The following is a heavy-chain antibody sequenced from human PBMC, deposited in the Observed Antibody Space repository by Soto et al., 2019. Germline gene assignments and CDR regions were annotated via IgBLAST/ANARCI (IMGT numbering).Heavy chain of an antibody. J-gene: IGHJ6*02. CDR1: GGSISSGTYY. V-gene: IGHV4-39*07. Sequence: TLSLTCTVSGGSISSGTYYWDWIRQTPGKGLEWIGSVYYSGSTEYNPSLKSRITISVDASKNQFSLKMNSVTAADTAVYYCVRGGSRYDIFTGYWEPYYYGMDVWGQGTTVTVSS. D-gene: IGHD3-9*01. CDR2: VYYSGST. CDR3: VRGGSRYDIFTGYWEPYYYGMDV.